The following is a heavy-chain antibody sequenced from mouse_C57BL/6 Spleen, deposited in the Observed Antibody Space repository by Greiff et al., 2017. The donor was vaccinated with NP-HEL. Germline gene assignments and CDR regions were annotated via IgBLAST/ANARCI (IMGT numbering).Heavy chain of an antibody. Sequence: QVQLQQPGAELVKPGASVKLSCKASGYTFTSYWMHWVKQRPGRGLEWIGRIDPNSGGTKYNEKFKSKATLTVDKPSSTAYMQLSSLTSEDSAVYYCARSRVARYGNLYAMDYWGQGTSVTVSS. V-gene: IGHV1-72*01. CDR1: GYTFTSYW. J-gene: IGHJ4*01. CDR2: IDPNSGGT. CDR3: ARSRVARYGNLYAMDY. D-gene: IGHD2-1*01.